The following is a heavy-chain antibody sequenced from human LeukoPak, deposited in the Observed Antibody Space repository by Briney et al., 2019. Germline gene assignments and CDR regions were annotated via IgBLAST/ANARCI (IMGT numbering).Heavy chain of an antibody. Sequence: GGSLRLSCTASKFTFSNYAMSWVRQAPGKGLEWVSVISCSGCSTYYADSVKGRFTISRDNAKDPLFLQMNSLRAEDTAVYYCAKRCNFWTGYLGYWGKGTLVTVS. CDR3: AKRCNFWTGYLGY. J-gene: IGHJ4*02. CDR1: KFTFSNYA. D-gene: IGHD3/OR15-3a*01. V-gene: IGHV3-23*01. CDR2: ISCSGCST.